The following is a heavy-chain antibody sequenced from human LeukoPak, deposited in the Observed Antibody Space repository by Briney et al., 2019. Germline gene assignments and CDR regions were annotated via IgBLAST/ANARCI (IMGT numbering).Heavy chain of an antibody. Sequence: GTSLRLSCAASGFTFSDCGMHWARQTPGKGREGVALVWSDGNNKFYGDSVKGRFTISRDNSKNTLYLQMSSLRVDDTAVYYCAGEYRSSGGRFDFWGQGTLVTVSS. CDR2: VWSDGNNK. J-gene: IGHJ4*02. V-gene: IGHV3-33*01. CDR3: AGEYRSSGGRFDF. CDR1: GFTFSDCG. D-gene: IGHD6-6*01.